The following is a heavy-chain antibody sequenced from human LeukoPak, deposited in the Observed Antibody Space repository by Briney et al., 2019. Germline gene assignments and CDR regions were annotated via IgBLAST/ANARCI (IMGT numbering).Heavy chain of an antibody. J-gene: IGHJ4*02. CDR2: IYHAGST. CDR3: ARVKPAAGLDY. D-gene: IGHD6-13*01. V-gene: IGHV4-38-2*02. Sequence: SETLSLTCIVSGYSISSGYYWGWIRQSPGKGLEWIGSIYHAGSTFHNPSLKSRVTISVDTSKNQFSLKLSSVTAADTAVYYCARVKPAAGLDYWGQGTLVTVSS. CDR1: GYSISSGYY.